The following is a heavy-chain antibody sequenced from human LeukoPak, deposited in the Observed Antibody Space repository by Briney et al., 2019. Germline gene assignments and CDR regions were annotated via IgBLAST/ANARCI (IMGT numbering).Heavy chain of an antibody. CDR2: IWYDGSNK. Sequence: PGGSLRLSCAASGFTFSSYGMHWVRQAPGKGLEGVAVIWYDGSNKYYADSVKGRFTISRDNSKNTLYTQMNSLRAEDTAVYYCAKDRNYYDSSGYFDYWGQGTLVTVSS. D-gene: IGHD3-22*01. CDR3: AKDRNYYDSSGYFDY. V-gene: IGHV3-33*06. J-gene: IGHJ4*02. CDR1: GFTFSSYG.